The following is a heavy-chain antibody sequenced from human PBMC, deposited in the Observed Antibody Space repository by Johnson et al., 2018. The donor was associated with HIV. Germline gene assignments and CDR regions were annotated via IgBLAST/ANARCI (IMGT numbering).Heavy chain of an antibody. J-gene: IGHJ3*02. D-gene: IGHD5-18*01. CDR1: GFTFSSYG. V-gene: IGHV3-30*03. CDR3: ARGRRIQLWLLADAFDI. Sequence: QVQLVESGGGVVQPGRSLRLSCAASGFTFSSYGMHWVRQAPGKGLEWVAVISYDGSNKYYADSVKGRFTISRDNSKNTLYLQMNSLRAEDTAVYYCARGRRIQLWLLADAFDIWGQGTMVTVSS. CDR2: ISYDGSNK.